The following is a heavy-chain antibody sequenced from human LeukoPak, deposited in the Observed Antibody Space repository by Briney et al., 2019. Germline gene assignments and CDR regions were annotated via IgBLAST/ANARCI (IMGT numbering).Heavy chain of an antibody. CDR1: GGSFSGYY. V-gene: IGHV4-34*01. D-gene: IGHD5-24*01. Sequence: SETLSLTCAVYGGSFSGYYWSWIRQPPGKGLEWIGEINHSGSTNYNPSLKSRATISVDMLNKEFSLTLTSVTAADTAVYFCARTGDGSNFYNYYYMDVWGKGTTVIVSS. CDR2: INHSGST. CDR3: ARTGDGSNFYNYYYMDV. J-gene: IGHJ6*03.